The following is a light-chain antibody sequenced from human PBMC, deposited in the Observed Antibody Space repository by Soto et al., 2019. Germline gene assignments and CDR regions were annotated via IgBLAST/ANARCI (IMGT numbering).Light chain of an antibody. Sequence: EIVLTQSPGTLSLSPGERATLSCRASQSVSSSYLAWYQQKPGQAPRLLISAASSRATGIPDRFSGSGSGTDFTLTISSLEPEDFAVYYCQQYGSSPFTFGPGTKVEIK. V-gene: IGKV3-20*01. CDR2: AAS. CDR3: QQYGSSPFT. CDR1: QSVSSSY. J-gene: IGKJ3*01.